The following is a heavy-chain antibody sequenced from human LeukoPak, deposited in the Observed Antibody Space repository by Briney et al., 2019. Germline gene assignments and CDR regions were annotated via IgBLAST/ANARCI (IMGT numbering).Heavy chain of an antibody. Sequence: GGSLRLSCAASGFTFSSYAMSWVRQAPGKGLEWVSAISGSGGSTYCADSVKGRFTISRDNSKNTLYLQMNSLPAKDTAVYYRAKTPQRITGTTFDYWGQGTLVTVSS. CDR2: ISGSGGST. D-gene: IGHD1-7*01. CDR1: GFTFSSYA. CDR3: AKTPQRITGTTFDY. J-gene: IGHJ4*02. V-gene: IGHV3-23*01.